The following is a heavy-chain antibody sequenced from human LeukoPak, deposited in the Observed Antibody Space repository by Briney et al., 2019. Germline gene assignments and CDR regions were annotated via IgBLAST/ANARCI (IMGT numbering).Heavy chain of an antibody. CDR2: IYPNSGDT. CDR1: GFPFTVYY. J-gene: IGHJ5*02. Sequence: ASVKVSCKASGFPFTVYYIHWVRQAPGQGLEWMGWIYPNSGDTNYAQRFQGGVAMTRDTSIATVYMELSRLRSDDTAVYYCARDWWGPDRTAAANWFDPWGQGTLVTVSS. V-gene: IGHV1-2*02. D-gene: IGHD6-13*01. CDR3: ARDWWGPDRTAAANWFDP.